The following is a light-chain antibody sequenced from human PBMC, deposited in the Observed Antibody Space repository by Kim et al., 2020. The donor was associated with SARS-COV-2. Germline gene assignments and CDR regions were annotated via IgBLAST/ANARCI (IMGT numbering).Light chain of an antibody. Sequence: GKTVTNSCTRSSGSIASNYVQWYQQRPGSSPTTVIYEDNQRPSGVPARFSGSSDSSSNSASLTISGLKTEDEADYYCQSYDSSKWVFGGGTQLTVL. CDR1: SGSIASNY. CDR2: EDN. J-gene: IGLJ3*02. CDR3: QSYDSSKWV. V-gene: IGLV6-57*01.